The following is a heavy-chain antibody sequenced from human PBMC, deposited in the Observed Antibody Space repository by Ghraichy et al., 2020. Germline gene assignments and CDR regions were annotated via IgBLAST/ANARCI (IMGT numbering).Heavy chain of an antibody. CDR3: ASGYSGSYFF. D-gene: IGHD1-26*01. CDR2: MNPNSYNT. Sequence: ASVKVSCKASGYPFTSYDINWVRQATGQGLEWMGWMNPNSYNTDYAQKFQGRVTMTRNTSISTAYMELSSLKSEDTAVYYYASGYSGSYFFWGQGTLVTVSS. J-gene: IGHJ4*02. CDR1: GYPFTSYD. V-gene: IGHV1-8*01.